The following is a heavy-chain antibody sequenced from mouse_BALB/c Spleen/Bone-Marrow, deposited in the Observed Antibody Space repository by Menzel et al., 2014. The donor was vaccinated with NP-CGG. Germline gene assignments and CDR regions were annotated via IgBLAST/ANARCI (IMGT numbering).Heavy chain of an antibody. CDR1: GFTFSTYT. Sequence: EVKLMESGGGFVKPGGSLKLSCAASGFTFSTYTMSWVRQTPEKRLEWVASISTGSTYTYYPDSVRGRFTISRDNARNTLYLQMSSLKSEDTAMYYCTRGRRYEGGDAMDYWGQGTSVTVSS. CDR3: TRGRRYEGGDAMDY. D-gene: IGHD2-14*01. J-gene: IGHJ4*01. V-gene: IGHV5-6-4*01. CDR2: ISTGSTYT.